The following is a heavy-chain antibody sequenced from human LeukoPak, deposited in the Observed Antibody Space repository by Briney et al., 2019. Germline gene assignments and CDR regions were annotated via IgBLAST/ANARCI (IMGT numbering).Heavy chain of an antibody. D-gene: IGHD5-18*01. CDR2: IYYSGSS. J-gene: IGHJ4*02. CDR3: ARHVSGSAMMHYLDY. V-gene: IGHV4-39*01. Sequence: SETLSLTCNVSGASIRSGRNYWGWIRQSPGKGLEWIGSIYYSGSSSYNPSLQSRVSISVDTSKNHISLKVFSLTAADTALYYCARHVSGSAMMHYLDYWGQGNLVTVSS. CDR1: GASIRSGRNY.